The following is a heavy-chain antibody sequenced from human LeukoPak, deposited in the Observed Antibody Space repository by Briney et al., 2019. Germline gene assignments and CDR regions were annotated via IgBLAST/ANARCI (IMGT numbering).Heavy chain of an antibody. CDR2: INPSGGST. J-gene: IGHJ4*02. V-gene: IGHV1-46*01. Sequence: KPGASVKVSCKASGYTFTSYYMHWVRQAPGQGLEWMGIINPSGGSTNYAQKFQGRVTMTRDTSTSTVYMELSSLRSEDTAVYYCARDLESLGGSGSYGLDYWGQGTLVTVSS. CDR3: ARDLESLGGSGSYGLDY. CDR1: GYTFTSYY. D-gene: IGHD3-10*01.